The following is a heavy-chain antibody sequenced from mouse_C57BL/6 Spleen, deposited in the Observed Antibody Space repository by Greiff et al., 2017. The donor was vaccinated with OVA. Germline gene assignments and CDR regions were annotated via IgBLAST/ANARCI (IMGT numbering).Heavy chain of an antibody. CDR1: GFTFSSYA. CDR3: TRGMGYYGPFDY. CDR2: ISSGGDYI. J-gene: IGHJ2*01. V-gene: IGHV5-9-1*02. D-gene: IGHD1-1*01. Sequence: EVQGVESGEGLVKPGGSLKLSCAASGFTFSSYAMSWVRQTPEKRLEWVAYISSGGDYIYYADTVKGRFTISRDNARNTLYLQMSSLKSEDTAMYYCTRGMGYYGPFDYWGQGTTLTVSS.